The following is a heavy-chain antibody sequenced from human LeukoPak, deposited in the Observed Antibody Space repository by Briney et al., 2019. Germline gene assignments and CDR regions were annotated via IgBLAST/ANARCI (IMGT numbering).Heavy chain of an antibody. CDR2: ISYDGSNK. D-gene: IGHD3-16*01. J-gene: IGHJ2*01. CDR3: AKVGVVSPEGDYWYFDL. Sequence: QPGRSLRLSCAASGFTFSSYAMHWVRQAPGKGLEWVAVISYDGSNKYYADSVKGRFTISRDNSKNTLYLQMNSLRAEDTAVYYCAKVGVVSPEGDYWYFDLWGRGTLVTVSS. V-gene: IGHV3-30-3*01. CDR1: GFTFSSYA.